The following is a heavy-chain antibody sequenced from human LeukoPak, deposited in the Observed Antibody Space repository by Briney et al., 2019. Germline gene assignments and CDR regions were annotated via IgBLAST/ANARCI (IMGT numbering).Heavy chain of an antibody. CDR2: IYTSGST. Sequence: SETLSLTCTVSGGSISSYYWSWIRQPAGKGLEWIGRIYTSGSTNYNPSLKSRVTMSVDTSKNQFSLKLSSVTAADTAVYYCARGSGRYQLLWGYYFDYWGQGTLVTVS. J-gene: IGHJ4*02. V-gene: IGHV4-4*07. CDR1: GGSISSYY. CDR3: ARGSGRYQLLWGYYFDY. D-gene: IGHD2-2*01.